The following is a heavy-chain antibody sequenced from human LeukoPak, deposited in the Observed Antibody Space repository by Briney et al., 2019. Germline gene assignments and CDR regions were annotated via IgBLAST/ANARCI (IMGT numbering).Heavy chain of an antibody. CDR3: TTEGYCSGGNCYSYDN. Sequence: GGSLRLSCAASGFTFSSAWLSWVRQAPGKGLEWVGRIKSKTDGGTTDYAAPVKGRFTISRDDSKNKLFLQMNSLKTEDTAVYYCTTEGYCSGGNCYSYDNWGQGTLVTVSS. D-gene: IGHD2-15*01. CDR1: GFTFSSAW. J-gene: IGHJ4*02. CDR2: IKSKTDGGTT. V-gene: IGHV3-15*01.